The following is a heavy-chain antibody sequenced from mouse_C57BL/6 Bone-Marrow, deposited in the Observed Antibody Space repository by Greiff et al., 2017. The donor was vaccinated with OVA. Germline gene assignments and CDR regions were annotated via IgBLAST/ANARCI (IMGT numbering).Heavy chain of an antibody. J-gene: IGHJ1*03. CDR1: GYTFTSYW. CDR3: AKFFRVLATCHYWYFDV. V-gene: IGHV1-74*01. Sequence: QVQLQQPGAELVKPGASVKVSCKASGYTFTSYWMHWVKQRPGQGLEWIGRIHPSDSDTNYNQKFKGKATLTVDKSSSTAYMQLSSLTSEDSAVYDCAKFFRVLATCHYWYFDVGGTGTTVTVSS. CDR2: IHPSDSDT. D-gene: IGHD1-1*01.